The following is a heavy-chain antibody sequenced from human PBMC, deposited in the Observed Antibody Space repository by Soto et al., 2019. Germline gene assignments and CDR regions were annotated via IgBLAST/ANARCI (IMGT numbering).Heavy chain of an antibody. CDR1: GFTFSSYA. D-gene: IGHD1-26*01. V-gene: IGHV3-23*01. CDR3: ARGSGSYGSDY. CDR2: ISGSGGST. J-gene: IGHJ4*02. Sequence: EVQLLESGGGLVQPGGSLRLSCVASGFTFSSYAMSWVRQAPGKGLKWVSAISGSGGSTYYADSVKGRFTISRDNSKNTLYLQMNSLRAEDTAVYYCARGSGSYGSDYWGQGTLVTVSS.